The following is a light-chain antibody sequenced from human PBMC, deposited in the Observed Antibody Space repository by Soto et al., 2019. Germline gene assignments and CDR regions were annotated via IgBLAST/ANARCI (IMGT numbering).Light chain of an antibody. CDR2: GNS. CDR3: QSYDSSLTGFYI. V-gene: IGLV1-40*01. CDR1: SSNLGAGYD. Sequence: QSVLTQPPSVSGAPGQTVTISCTGGSSNLGAGYDVHWYQQLPGTAPKLVIFGNSKRPSGIPDRFSGSKSASSASLAITGLQAEDEADYYCQSYDSSLTGFYIFGTGTKVTVL. J-gene: IGLJ1*01.